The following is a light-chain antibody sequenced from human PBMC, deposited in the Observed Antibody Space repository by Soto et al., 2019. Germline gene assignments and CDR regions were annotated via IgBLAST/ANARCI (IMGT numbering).Light chain of an antibody. CDR1: QSISNS. CDR3: QQSYSTPLT. J-gene: IGKJ4*01. CDR2: GTS. V-gene: IGKV1-39*01. Sequence: DIQLTQSPSSLSASFGDRVTISCRASQSISNSLNWYQKKPGKAPNLLIYGTSGLHSGVPSRFSGSGSGTDFTLTISSLQPEDFAIYYCQQSYSTPLTFGGGTKVDIK.